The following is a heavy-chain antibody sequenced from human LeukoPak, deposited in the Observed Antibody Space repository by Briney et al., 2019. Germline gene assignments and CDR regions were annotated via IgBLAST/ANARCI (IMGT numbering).Heavy chain of an antibody. CDR2: ISSSSSYI. CDR1: GFTFSSYS. V-gene: IGHV3-21*01. J-gene: IGHJ4*02. Sequence: GGSLRLSCAASGFTFSSYSMNWVRQAPGKGLEWVSSISSSSSYIYYADSVKGRFTISRDNSKNTLYLQMNSLRAEDTAVYYCAKGYGSGSYFDYWGQGTLVTVSS. CDR3: AKGYGSGSYFDY. D-gene: IGHD3-10*01.